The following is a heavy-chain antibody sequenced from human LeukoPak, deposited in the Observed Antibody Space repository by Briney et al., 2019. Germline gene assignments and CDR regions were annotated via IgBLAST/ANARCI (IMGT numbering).Heavy chain of an antibody. J-gene: IGHJ4*02. Sequence: GGSLRLSCAASGFTFSNYLMHWVRQTPGKGLGWVAIISYDGSNKYYADSVKGRFTISRDNSKNTLYLQMNSLGAEDTAVYYCARDHRRYYYDSTGYYFDYWGQGTLVTVSS. CDR1: GFTFSNYL. CDR2: ISYDGSNK. D-gene: IGHD3-22*01. V-gene: IGHV3-30*03. CDR3: ARDHRRYYYDSTGYYFDY.